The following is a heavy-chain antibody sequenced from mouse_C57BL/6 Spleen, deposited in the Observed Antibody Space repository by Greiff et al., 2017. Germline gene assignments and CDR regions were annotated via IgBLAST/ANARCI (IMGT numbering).Heavy chain of an antibody. V-gene: IGHV3-8*01. J-gene: IGHJ1*03. CDR2: ISYSGST. D-gene: IGHD1-1*01. Sequence: EVHLVESGPGLAKPSQTLSLTCSVTGYSITSDYWNWIRKFPGNKLEYMGYISYSGSTYYNPSLKSRISITRDTSKNQYYLQLNSVTTEDTATYYCARYPLYGSSHWYFDVWGTGTTVTVSS. CDR3: ARYPLYGSSHWYFDV. CDR1: GYSITSDY.